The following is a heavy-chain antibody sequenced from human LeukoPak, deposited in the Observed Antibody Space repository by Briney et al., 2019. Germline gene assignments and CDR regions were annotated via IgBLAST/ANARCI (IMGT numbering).Heavy chain of an antibody. CDR1: GYTFTGYY. CDR3: AREALWSSTISGDYYYYYYMDV. D-gene: IGHD2-2*01. V-gene: IGHV1-2*02. J-gene: IGHJ6*03. Sequence: ASVKVSCKASGYTFTGYYMHWVRQAPGQGLEWMGWINPNSGGTNYAQKFQGRVTMTRDTSISTAYMELSRLRSDDTAVYYCAREALWSSTISGDYYYYYYMDVWGKGTTVTVSS. CDR2: INPNSGGT.